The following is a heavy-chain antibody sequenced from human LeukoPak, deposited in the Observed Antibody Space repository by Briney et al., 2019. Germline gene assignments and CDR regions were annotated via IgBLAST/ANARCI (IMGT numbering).Heavy chain of an antibody. D-gene: IGHD3/OR15-3a*01. CDR3: GRRPAVDGPIDN. Sequence: PSETLSLTCIVSGGSLHRSFWSWVRQPPGKGLEWIGHVYSSGTTDYSPSLKSRLTISIGTSRNQFSLRQASVTAADTAIYYCGRRPAVDGPIDNWGQGTLVAVSS. J-gene: IGHJ4*02. CDR1: GGSLHRSF. V-gene: IGHV4-59*01. CDR2: VYSSGTT.